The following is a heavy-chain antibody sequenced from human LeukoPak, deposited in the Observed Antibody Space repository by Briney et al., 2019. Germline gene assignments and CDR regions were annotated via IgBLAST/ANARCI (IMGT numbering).Heavy chain of an antibody. J-gene: IGHJ4*02. CDR1: GYTFTSYD. V-gene: IGHV1-8*01. CDR2: MSPNSGDT. CDR3: ARGPPNWGYDY. Sequence: ASVTVSCKASGYTFTSYDFNWVRQATGQRPEWMGWMSPNSGDTGYAQKFQDRVTMTRDTSISTAYMELSSLRSDDTAVYYCARGPPNWGYDYWGPGTLVTVSS. D-gene: IGHD7-27*01.